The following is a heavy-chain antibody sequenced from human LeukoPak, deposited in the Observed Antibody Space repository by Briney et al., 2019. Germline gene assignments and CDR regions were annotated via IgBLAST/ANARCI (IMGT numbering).Heavy chain of an antibody. J-gene: IGHJ6*02. D-gene: IGHD3-10*01. V-gene: IGHV3-7*01. CDR1: GFTFSSYG. Sequence: GGSLRLSCAASGFTFSSYGMSWVRQAPGKGLEWVANIKQDGSEKYYVDSVKGRFTISRDNAKNSLYLQMNSLRAEDTAVYYCARDRTMVRGVQYYYYDGMDVWGQGTTVTVSS. CDR3: ARDRTMVRGVQYYYYDGMDV. CDR2: IKQDGSEK.